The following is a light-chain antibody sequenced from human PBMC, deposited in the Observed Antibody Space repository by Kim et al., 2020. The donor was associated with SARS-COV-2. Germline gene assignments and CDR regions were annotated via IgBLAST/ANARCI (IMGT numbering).Light chain of an antibody. CDR1: QSVRSTY. V-gene: IGKV3-20*01. CDR3: QQYSTSPWT. Sequence: SPGERATLSCRASQSVRSTYLAWYQQKPGQAPRLLIYGVSSRATGIPDRFSGSGSGTDFTLTISRLEPEDFAVYYCQQYSTSPWTFGQGTKVDIK. CDR2: GVS. J-gene: IGKJ1*01.